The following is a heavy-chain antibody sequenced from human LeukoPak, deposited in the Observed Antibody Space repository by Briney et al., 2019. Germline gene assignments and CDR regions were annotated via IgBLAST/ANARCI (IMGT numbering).Heavy chain of an antibody. J-gene: IGHJ6*03. D-gene: IGHD3-22*01. CDR1: GGSISSGGYY. CDR3: ARVSGLYDSSGYYYYYYYMDV. V-gene: IGHV4-31*03. CDR2: IYYSGST. Sequence: SETLSLTCTVSGGSISSGGYYWNWIRQHPGKGLEWIGYIYYSGSTYYNPSLKSRVTISVDTSKNQFSLKLSSVTAADTAVYYCARVSGLYDSSGYYYYYYYMDVWGKGTTVTVSS.